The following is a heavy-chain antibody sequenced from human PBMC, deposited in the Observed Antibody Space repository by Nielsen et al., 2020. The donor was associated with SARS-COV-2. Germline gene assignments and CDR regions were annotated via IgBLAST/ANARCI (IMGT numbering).Heavy chain of an antibody. V-gene: IGHV2-26*01. Sequence: WIRQPPGKALEWLAHIFSNDEKSYSTSLKSRLTISKDTSKSQVVLTMTNMDPVDTATYYCARIRLHYDILTGYYSEGAYYFDYWDQGTLVTVSS. CDR3: ARIRLHYDILTGYYSEGAYYFDY. D-gene: IGHD3-9*01. J-gene: IGHJ4*02. CDR2: IFSNDEK.